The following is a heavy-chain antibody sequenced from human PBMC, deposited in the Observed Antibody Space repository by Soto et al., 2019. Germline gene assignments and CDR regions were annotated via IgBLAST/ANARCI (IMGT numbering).Heavy chain of an antibody. V-gene: IGHV3-33*01. D-gene: IGHD3-9*01. Sequence: VGSLRLSCAASGFTFSSYGMHWVRQAPGKGLEWVAVIWYDGSNKYYADSVKGRFTISRDNSKNTLYLQMNSLRAEDTAVYYCARGSSFDPIDYWGQGTLVTVSS. CDR1: GFTFSSYG. J-gene: IGHJ4*02. CDR2: IWYDGSNK. CDR3: ARGSSFDPIDY.